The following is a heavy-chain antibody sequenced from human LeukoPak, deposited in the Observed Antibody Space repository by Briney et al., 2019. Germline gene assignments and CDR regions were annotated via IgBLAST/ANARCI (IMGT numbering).Heavy chain of an antibody. CDR1: GDSISSGSFY. Sequence: SQTLSLTCTVSGDSISSGSFYWSWIRQPAGKGLEWIGRIYASGSTNYNPSLKSRVTMSVDTSKNLFSLKLTSVTAADTAVYYCARDGGYCSGVTCYNHYYYMDVWGKGTTVTISS. D-gene: IGHD2-15*01. V-gene: IGHV4-61*02. CDR3: ARDGGYCSGVTCYNHYYYMDV. J-gene: IGHJ6*03. CDR2: IYASGST.